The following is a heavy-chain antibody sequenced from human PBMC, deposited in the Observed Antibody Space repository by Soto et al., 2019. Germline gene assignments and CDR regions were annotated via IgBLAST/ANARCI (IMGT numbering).Heavy chain of an antibody. Sequence: SETLSLTCTVSGGSISSYYWSWIRQPPGKGLEWIGYIYYSGSTNYNPSLKSRVTISVDTSKNQFSLKLSSVTAADTAVYYCARDHREWLPLGGMDVWGQGTTVTVSS. CDR1: GGSISSYY. D-gene: IGHD3-3*01. J-gene: IGHJ6*02. V-gene: IGHV4-59*01. CDR3: ARDHREWLPLGGMDV. CDR2: IYYSGST.